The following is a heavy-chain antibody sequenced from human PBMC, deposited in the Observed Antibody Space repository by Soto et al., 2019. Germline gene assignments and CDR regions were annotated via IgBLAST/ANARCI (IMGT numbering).Heavy chain of an antibody. CDR2: IYPDDSDV. CDR1: AYDFATFW. J-gene: IGHJ5*02. Sequence: GDPLKISCNASAYDFATFWIVCVRQVPGKGLEWMGVIYPDDSDVTYSPPFQGQVTISADKSTTTAYLHWGYLRASDTAIYYCATNRNAGWFDP. CDR3: ATNRNAGWFDP. V-gene: IGHV5-51*06.